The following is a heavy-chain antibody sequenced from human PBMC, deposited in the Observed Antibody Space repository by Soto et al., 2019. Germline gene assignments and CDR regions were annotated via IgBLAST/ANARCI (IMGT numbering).Heavy chain of an antibody. CDR2: IKHDGSVQ. J-gene: IGHJ4*02. D-gene: IGHD6-19*01. Sequence: QLVESGGGLVQPGGSLRLSCEASGFTLSGYWMSWVRQAPGKGLEWVADIKHDGSVQYYVDSVKGRFTISRDNAKKLLYLQMNGLRAEDTALYYCARAPYSNGWYRFDLWGQGTLVTVSS. CDR3: ARAPYSNGWYRFDL. CDR1: GFTLSGYW. V-gene: IGHV3-7*03.